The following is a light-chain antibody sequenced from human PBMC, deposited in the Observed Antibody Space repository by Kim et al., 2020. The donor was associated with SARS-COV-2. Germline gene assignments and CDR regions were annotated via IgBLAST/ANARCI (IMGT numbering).Light chain of an antibody. CDR2: HDN. CDR1: GYKMGNNS. V-gene: IGLV1-44*01. J-gene: IGLJ1*01. CDR3: QAWDGSTHNYV. Sequence: GPRQTVSCSGTGYKMGNNSVTWYQQKPGQSPKVLIYHDNQRPSGVPERFSGSKSGNTASLAISGIQSKDEADYYCQAWDGSTHNYVFGAGTQITVL.